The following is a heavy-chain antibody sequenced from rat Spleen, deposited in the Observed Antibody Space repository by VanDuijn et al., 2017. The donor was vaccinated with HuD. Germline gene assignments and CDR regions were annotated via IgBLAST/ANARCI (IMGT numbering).Heavy chain of an antibody. J-gene: IGHJ3*01. Sequence: QVQLKESGPGLVQPSQTLSLTCTVSGFSLTSYSVHWVRQPPGEGLEWVAAISSGGSTYYNSALKSRLSISRDTSKSQVFLKMNSLQTEDTATYFCTRESLPGFNSHWFLSWGQGTLVTVSS. CDR1: GFSLTSYS. V-gene: IGHV2-6*01. CDR3: TRESLPGFNSHWFLS. CDR2: ISSGGST. D-gene: IGHD1-4*01.